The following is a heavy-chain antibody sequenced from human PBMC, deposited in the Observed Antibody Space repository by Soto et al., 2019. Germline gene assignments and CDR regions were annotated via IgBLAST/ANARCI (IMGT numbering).Heavy chain of an antibody. J-gene: IGHJ5*02. CDR2: IYYSGST. CDR1: GGSISSSSYY. D-gene: IGHD4-17*01. CDR3: ARALTTVTLFDP. V-gene: IGHV4-31*03. Sequence: LSLTCTVSGGSISSSSYYWGWIRQPPGKGLEWIGYIYYSGSTYYNPSLKSRVTISVDTSKNQFSLKLSSVTAADTAVYYCARALTTVTLFDPWGQGTLVTVSS.